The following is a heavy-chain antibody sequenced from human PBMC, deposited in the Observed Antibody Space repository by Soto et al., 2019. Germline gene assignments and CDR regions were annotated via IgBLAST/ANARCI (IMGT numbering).Heavy chain of an antibody. CDR1: GGSFSGYY. D-gene: IGHD3-3*01. CDR3: ARGDYDFWSGYYRSSEYFQH. J-gene: IGHJ1*01. Sequence: PSETLSLTCAVYGGSFSGYYWSWIRQPPGKGLEWIGEINHSGSTNYNPSLKSRVTISVDTSKNQFSLKLSSVTAADTAVYYCARGDYDFWSGYYRSSEYFQHWGQGTLVTVSS. V-gene: IGHV4-34*01. CDR2: INHSGST.